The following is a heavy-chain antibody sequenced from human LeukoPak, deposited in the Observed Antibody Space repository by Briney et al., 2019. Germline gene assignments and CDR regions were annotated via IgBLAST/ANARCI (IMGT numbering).Heavy chain of an antibody. CDR3: VLGSPFDY. D-gene: IGHD3-10*01. J-gene: IGHJ4*02. CDR2: ISSSSRSI. CDR1: GFTFSSYS. Sequence: PGGPLRLSCAASGFTFSSYSMNWVRQAPGKGLEWVSYISSSSRSIYYADSVKGRFTISRDNANNSLSLQMNSLRDEDTAVYYCVLGSPFDYWGQGTLVTVSS. V-gene: IGHV3-48*02.